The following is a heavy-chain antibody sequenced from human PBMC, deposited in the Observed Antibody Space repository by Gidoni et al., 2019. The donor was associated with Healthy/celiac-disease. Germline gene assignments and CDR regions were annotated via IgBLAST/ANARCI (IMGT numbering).Heavy chain of an antibody. Sequence: QVQLVQSGAEVKKPGASVKVSCKASGYTFTSYGISWVRQAPGQGLEWMGWISAYNGNTNYAQKLQGRVTMTTDTSTSTAYMELRSLRSDDTAVYYCARVRFPNYYDSSDLFDYWGQGTLVTVSS. J-gene: IGHJ4*02. CDR2: ISAYNGNT. CDR1: GYTFTSYG. CDR3: ARVRFPNYYDSSDLFDY. D-gene: IGHD3-22*01. V-gene: IGHV1-18*01.